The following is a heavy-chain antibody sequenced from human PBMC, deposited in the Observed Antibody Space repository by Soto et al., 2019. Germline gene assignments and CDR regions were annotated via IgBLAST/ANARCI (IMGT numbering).Heavy chain of an antibody. V-gene: IGHV1-69*13. D-gene: IGHD2-21*02. CDR3: ARKGALVTANFSDYYGMDV. J-gene: IGHJ6*02. Sequence: SVKVSCKASGGTFSIYAISCVLQSPLQWLDWMGGIIPIFGTANYAQKFQGRVTITADESTSTAYMELSSLRSEDTAVYYCARKGALVTANFSDYYGMDVWGQGTTVTVSS. CDR1: GGTFSIYA. CDR2: IIPIFGTA.